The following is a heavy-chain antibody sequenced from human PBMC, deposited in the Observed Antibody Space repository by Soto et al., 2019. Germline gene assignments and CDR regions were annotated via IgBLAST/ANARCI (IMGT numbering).Heavy chain of an antibody. J-gene: IGHJ5*02. CDR3: ARWNHAYERENWFDP. CDR2: ISAYNGNT. V-gene: IGHV1-18*01. D-gene: IGHD5-12*01. Sequence: QVQLVQSGAEVKKPGASVKVSCKASGYTFTSYGISWARQAPGQGLEWMGWISAYNGNTNYAQKLQGRVTMTTDTSTSTAYMELRSLRSDDTAVYYCARWNHAYERENWFDPWGQGTLVTVSS. CDR1: GYTFTSYG.